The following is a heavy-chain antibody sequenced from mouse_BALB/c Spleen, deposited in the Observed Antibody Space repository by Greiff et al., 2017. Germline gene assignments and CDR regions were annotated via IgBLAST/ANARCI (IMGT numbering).Heavy chain of an antibody. D-gene: IGHD2-4*01. V-gene: IGHV3-6*02. CDR3: ARGGVIYYDYDGIAY. CDR1: GYSITSGYY. Sequence: EVKLQESGPGLVKPSQSLSLTCSVTGYSITSGYYWNWIRQFPGNTLEWMGYISYDGSNNYNPSLKNRISITRDTSKNQFFLKLNSVTTEDTATYYCARGGVIYYDYDGIAYWGQGTLVTVSA. J-gene: IGHJ3*01. CDR2: ISYDGSN.